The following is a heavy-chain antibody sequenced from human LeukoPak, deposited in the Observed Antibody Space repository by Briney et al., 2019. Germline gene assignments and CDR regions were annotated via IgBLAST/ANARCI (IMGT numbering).Heavy chain of an antibody. J-gene: IGHJ4*02. CDR1: GFTLNSYW. CDR3: ARTKGYCSSSSCYGTGGIPYDY. Sequence: GGSLRLSCAASGFTLNSYWMHWVRQAPGKGLVWVSRINSDGSSTSYAASVKGRFIISRDNAKNTLYLQMNSLRAEDTAVYYCARTKGYCSSSSCYGTGGIPYDYWGQGTLVTVSS. V-gene: IGHV3-74*01. D-gene: IGHD2-2*01. CDR2: INSDGSST.